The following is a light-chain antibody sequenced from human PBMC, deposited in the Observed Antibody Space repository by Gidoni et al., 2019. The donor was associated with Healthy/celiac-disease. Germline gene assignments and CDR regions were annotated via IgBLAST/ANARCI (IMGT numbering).Light chain of an antibody. V-gene: IGKV4-1*01. J-gene: IGKJ4*01. Sequence: DIVLTPSPDSLAVSLGESATINCKSSQSVLYSSNNKNYLAWYQQKPGQPPKLRIYWASTRESGVPDRFRGSGSGTDFTLTISSLQAEDVAVYYCQQYYSTHALTFXGXTKVXIK. CDR3: QQYYSTHALT. CDR1: QSVLYSSNNKNY. CDR2: WAS.